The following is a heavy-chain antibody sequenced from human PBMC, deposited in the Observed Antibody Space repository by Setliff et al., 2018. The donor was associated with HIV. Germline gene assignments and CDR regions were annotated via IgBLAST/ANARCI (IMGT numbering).Heavy chain of an antibody. V-gene: IGHV3-7*03. J-gene: IGHJ4*02. D-gene: IGHD7-27*01. CDR3: ARTGALDY. CDR1: GFTFSSYW. Sequence: GESLKISCAVSGFTFSSYWMTWVRQAPGKGLEWVANIKQDGSEKYYVDSVRGRFTISRDDAKNSLYLQMSSLRVEDAAVYYCARTGALDYWGQGTLVTVS. CDR2: IKQDGSEK.